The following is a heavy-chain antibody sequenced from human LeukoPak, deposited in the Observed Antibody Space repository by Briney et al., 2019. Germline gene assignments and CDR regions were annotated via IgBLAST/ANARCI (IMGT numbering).Heavy chain of an antibody. CDR1: GFTFSEYS. J-gene: IGHJ4*02. V-gene: IGHV3-64*01. Sequence: PGGSLRLPCAASGFTFSEYSMHWVRQAPGKGLEYVSAISTNGGSTYYANSVKGRFTISRDDPKNTLDLQMGSLRPEDMAVYYCARGFRYYGSGIDYWGQGTLVTVSS. D-gene: IGHD3-10*01. CDR2: ISTNGGST. CDR3: ARGFRYYGSGIDY.